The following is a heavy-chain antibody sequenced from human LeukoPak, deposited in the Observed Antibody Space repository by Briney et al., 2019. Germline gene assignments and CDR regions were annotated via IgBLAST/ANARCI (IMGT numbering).Heavy chain of an antibody. V-gene: IGHV3-48*01. CDR3: VRDGGLEY. J-gene: IGHJ4*02. Sequence: GGSLRLSCAASGFTFSTHSMIWVRQAPGKGLEWISHITGSSSPIYYADSVKGRFTISRDNAKKSVYMQMNNLRVEDTAVYYCVRDGGLEYWGQGTLVSVSS. D-gene: IGHD3-16*01. CDR2: ITGSSSPI. CDR1: GFTFSTHS.